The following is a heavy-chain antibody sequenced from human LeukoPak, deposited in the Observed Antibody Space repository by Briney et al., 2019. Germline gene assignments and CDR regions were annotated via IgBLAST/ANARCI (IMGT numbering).Heavy chain of an antibody. CDR2: IYTSGST. V-gene: IGHV4-4*02. J-gene: IGHJ4*02. CDR1: GGSISSSNW. CDR3: ARGGYSADY. D-gene: IGHD3-22*01. Sequence: PSETLSLTCAVSGGSISSSNWWSWVRQPPGRGLEWIGRIYTSGSTNYNPSLKSRVTISVDTSKNQFSLKLSSVTAADTAVYYCARGGYSADYWGQGTLVTVSS.